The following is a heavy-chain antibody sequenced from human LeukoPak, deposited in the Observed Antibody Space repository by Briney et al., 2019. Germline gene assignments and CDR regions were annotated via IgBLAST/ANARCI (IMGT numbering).Heavy chain of an antibody. J-gene: IGHJ5*02. CDR1: GCAFSTST. CDR3: VRIPNSANFPNWFDP. CDR2: ISSTSDYI. Sequence: GGSLRLSCAASGCAFSTSTKNWVRQAPGKGLEWVSSISSTSDYIYYADSVKGRFTISRDNAKNSLYLQMNSLTAEDTAVYYCVRIPNSANFPNWFDPWGQGTLVTVSS. D-gene: IGHD4/OR15-4a*01. V-gene: IGHV3-21*01.